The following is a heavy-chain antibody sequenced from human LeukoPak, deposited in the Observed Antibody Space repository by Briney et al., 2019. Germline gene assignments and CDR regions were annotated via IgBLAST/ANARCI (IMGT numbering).Heavy chain of an antibody. D-gene: IGHD3-10*01. V-gene: IGHV1-18*01. Sequence: GASVKVSCKASGYTFTSYGISWVRQAPERGHEWMGWISAYNGNTNYAQNLQGRVTMTTDTSTSTAYMELRSLRSDDTAVYYCARGAMVRDYFDYWGQGTLVTVSS. CDR2: ISAYNGNT. J-gene: IGHJ4*02. CDR3: ARGAMVRDYFDY. CDR1: GYTFTSYG.